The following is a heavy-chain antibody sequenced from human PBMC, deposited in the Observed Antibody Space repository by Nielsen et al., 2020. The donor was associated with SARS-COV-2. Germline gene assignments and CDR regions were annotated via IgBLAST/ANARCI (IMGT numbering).Heavy chain of an antibody. CDR1: GFTFSSYG. CDR3: ARGTYCGGDCYRAADY. V-gene: IGHV3-30*03. CDR2: ISYDGSNK. J-gene: IGHJ4*02. Sequence: GESLKISCAASGFTFSSYGMHWVRQAPGKGLEWVAVISYDGSNKYYADSVKGRFTISRDNSKNTLYLQMNSLRAEDTAVYYCARGTYCGGDCYRAADYWGQGTLVTVSS. D-gene: IGHD2-21*02.